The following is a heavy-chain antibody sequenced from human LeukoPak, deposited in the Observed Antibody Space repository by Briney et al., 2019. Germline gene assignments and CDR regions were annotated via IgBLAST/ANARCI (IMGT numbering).Heavy chain of an antibody. J-gene: IGHJ3*02. Sequence: GGSLRLSCAASGFTFSSYGMHWVRQAPGKGLEWVAVIWYDGSNKYYADSVKGRFTISRDSSKNTLYLQMNSLGVDDTAVYYCAKDRSPSCCDAFDIWGQGTMVTVSS. CDR3: AKDRSPSCCDAFDI. V-gene: IGHV3-33*06. CDR1: GFTFSSYG. CDR2: IWYDGSNK. D-gene: IGHD2-2*01.